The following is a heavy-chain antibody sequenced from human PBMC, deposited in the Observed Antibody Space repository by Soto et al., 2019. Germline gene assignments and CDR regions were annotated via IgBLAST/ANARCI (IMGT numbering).Heavy chain of an antibody. CDR1: GFTFSSYA. D-gene: IGHD6-13*01. Sequence: PGGSLRLSCAASGFTFSSYAMHWVRQAPGKGLEWVAVISYDGSNKYYADSVKGRFTISRDNSKNTLYLQMNSLRAEDTAVYYCARGDSSSYTDPNDSWGQGALVTVSS. J-gene: IGHJ4*02. CDR3: ARGDSSSYTDPNDS. V-gene: IGHV3-30-3*01. CDR2: ISYDGSNK.